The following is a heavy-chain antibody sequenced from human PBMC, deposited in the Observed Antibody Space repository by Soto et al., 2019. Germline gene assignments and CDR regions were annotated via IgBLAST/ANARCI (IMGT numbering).Heavy chain of an antibody. D-gene: IGHD3-22*01. Sequence: GGSLRLSCAASGFTFSSYAMHWVRQAPGKGLEWVAVISYDGSNKYYADSVKGRFTISRDNSKNTLYLQMNSLRAEDTAVYYCARDGDYYDSSGYLDYWGQGTLVTVSS. CDR1: GFTFSSYA. CDR2: ISYDGSNK. J-gene: IGHJ4*02. CDR3: ARDGDYYDSSGYLDY. V-gene: IGHV3-30-3*01.